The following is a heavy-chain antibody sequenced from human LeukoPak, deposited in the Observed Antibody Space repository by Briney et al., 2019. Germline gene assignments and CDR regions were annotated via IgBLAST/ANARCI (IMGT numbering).Heavy chain of an antibody. J-gene: IGHJ4*02. Sequence: SETLSLTCTVSGGSISSSSYYWGWIRQPPGKGLEWIGSIYYSGSTYYNPSLKSRVTISVDTSKNQFSLKLSSVTAADTAVYYCARDHPSYGSGSYYGYWGQGTLVTVSS. CDR3: ARDHPSYGSGSYYGY. CDR2: IYYSGST. V-gene: IGHV4-39*07. CDR1: GGSISSSSYY. D-gene: IGHD3-10*01.